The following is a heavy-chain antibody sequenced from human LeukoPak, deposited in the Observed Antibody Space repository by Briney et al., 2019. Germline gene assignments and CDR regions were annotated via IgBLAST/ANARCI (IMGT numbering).Heavy chain of an antibody. CDR3: ARLGYMVRGVIVEY. V-gene: IGHV4-39*01. CDR2: IYYSGST. D-gene: IGHD3-10*01. J-gene: IGHJ4*02. Sequence: SETLSLTCTVSGGSISSSSYYWGWIRQPPGKGLEWIGSIYYSGSTYYNPSLKSRVTISVDTSKNQFSLKLSSVTAADTAVYYCARLGYMVRGVIVEYWGQGTLVTVSS. CDR1: GGSISSSSYY.